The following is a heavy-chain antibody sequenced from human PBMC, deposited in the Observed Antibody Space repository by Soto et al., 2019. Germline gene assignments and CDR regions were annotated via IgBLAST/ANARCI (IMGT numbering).Heavy chain of an antibody. D-gene: IGHD2-8*01. CDR2: INHSGST. CDR3: ARGYCTNGVCPEPPRGQYYYYYYMDV. CDR1: GGSFSGYY. Sequence: SETLSLTCAVYGGSFSGYYWSWIRQPPGKGLEWIGEINHSGSTNYNPSLKSRVTISVDTSKNQFSLKLSSVTAADTAVYYCARGYCTNGVCPEPPRGQYYYYYYMDVWGKGTTVTVSS. J-gene: IGHJ6*03. V-gene: IGHV4-34*01.